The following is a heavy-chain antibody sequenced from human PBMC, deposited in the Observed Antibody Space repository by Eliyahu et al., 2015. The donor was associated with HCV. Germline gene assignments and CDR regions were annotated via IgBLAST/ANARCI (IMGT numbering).Heavy chain of an antibody. V-gene: IGHV3-74*01. J-gene: IGHJ6*02. CDR1: GFTFSSXW. D-gene: IGHD3-9*01. CDR3: ARDKLVLRYFASWDGMDV. Sequence: EVQLVESGGGLVQPGGSLRLSCAASGFTFSSXWVHWVRQAPGKGLVWVSRINSDGSSTSYADSVKGRFTISRDNAKNTLYLQMNSLRAEDTAVYYCARDKLVLRYFASWDGMDVWGQGTTVTVSS. CDR2: INSDGSST.